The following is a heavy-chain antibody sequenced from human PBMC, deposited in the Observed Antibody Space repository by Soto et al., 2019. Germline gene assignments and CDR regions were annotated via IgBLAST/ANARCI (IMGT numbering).Heavy chain of an antibody. CDR3: AGYRGYCSGGSCYYY. CDR2: ISGSGGST. D-gene: IGHD2-15*01. CDR1: GFTFSSYA. V-gene: IGHV3-23*01. Sequence: PGGSLRLSCAGSGFTFSSYAMSWVRQAPGKGLEWVSAISGSGGSTYYADSVKGRFTISRDNSKNTLYLQMNSLRAEDTAVYYCAGYRGYCSGGSCYYYWGQGTLVTVSS. J-gene: IGHJ4*02.